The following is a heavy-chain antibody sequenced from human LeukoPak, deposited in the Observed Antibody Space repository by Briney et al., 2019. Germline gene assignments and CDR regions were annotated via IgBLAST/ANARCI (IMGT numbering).Heavy chain of an antibody. V-gene: IGHV3-7*03. CDR3: ARGLRWVDY. CDR2: INQDGSGK. CDR1: GFTFSNDW. Sequence: PGGSLRLSCAASGFTFSNDWTNWVRRAPGQGLEWVANINQDGSGKYYVDSVKGRFTISRDNAKNSLFLQMNSLRAEDTAVCYCARGLRWVDYWGQGTLVTVSS. D-gene: IGHD4-23*01. J-gene: IGHJ4*02.